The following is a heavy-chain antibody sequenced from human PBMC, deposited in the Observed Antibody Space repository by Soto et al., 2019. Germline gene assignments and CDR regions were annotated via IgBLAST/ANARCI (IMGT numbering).Heavy chain of an antibody. CDR3: AREVTIFRYYSMDV. J-gene: IGHJ6*02. Sequence: SSLKVSCKASGGTFSSYTISWVRQAPGQGLEWMGRIIPILGIANYAQKFQGRVTITADKSTSTAYMELSSLRSEDTAVYYCAREVTIFRYYSMDVWGQRTTVTVSS. CDR2: IIPILGIA. CDR1: GGTFSSYT. D-gene: IGHD3-3*01. V-gene: IGHV1-69*04.